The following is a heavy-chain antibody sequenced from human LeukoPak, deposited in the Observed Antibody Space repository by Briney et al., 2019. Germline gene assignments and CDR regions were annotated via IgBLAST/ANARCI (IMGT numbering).Heavy chain of an antibody. CDR3: AGTYYDFWSGYYKMDV. CDR2: IYYSGST. CDR1: GGSISSGDYY. D-gene: IGHD3-3*01. V-gene: IGHV4-30-4*01. J-gene: IGHJ6*04. Sequence: SETLSLTCTVSGGSISSGDYYWSWIRQPPGKGLEWIGYIYYSGSTYYNPSLKSRVTISVDTSKNQFSLKLSSVTAADTAVYYCAGTYYDFWSGYYKMDVWGKGTTVTVSS.